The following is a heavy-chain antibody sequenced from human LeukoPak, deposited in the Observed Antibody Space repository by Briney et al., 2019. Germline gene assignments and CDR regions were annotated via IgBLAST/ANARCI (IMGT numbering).Heavy chain of an antibody. CDR2: IWSDGSNT. J-gene: IGHJ4*02. CDR1: GFMFSSYD. V-gene: IGHV3-33*01. Sequence: GRSLRLSCAASGFMFSSYDMHWVRQAPGKGLEWVAVIWSDGSNTYSADSVKGRFTISRDNSKNTLYLQMNSLRAEDTAVYYCARSAVGYHYFDYWGQGALVTVSS. D-gene: IGHD5-18*01. CDR3: ARSAVGYHYFDY.